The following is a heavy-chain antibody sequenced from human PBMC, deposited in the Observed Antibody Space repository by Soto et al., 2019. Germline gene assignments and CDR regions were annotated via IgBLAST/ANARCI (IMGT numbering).Heavy chain of an antibody. D-gene: IGHD6-13*01. J-gene: IGHJ3*02. V-gene: IGHV6-1*01. CDR3: ARGSHSTFDI. CDR1: GYSVSSYSAA. CDR2: TYYRSKWYD. Sequence: TFSLTCAISGYSVSSYSAAWNWVSRSPLRGLEWLGRTYYRSKWYDDYAVSVKSRITINPDTSKNQFSLQLNSVTPEDTAVYYCARGSHSTFDIWGQGTVVTV.